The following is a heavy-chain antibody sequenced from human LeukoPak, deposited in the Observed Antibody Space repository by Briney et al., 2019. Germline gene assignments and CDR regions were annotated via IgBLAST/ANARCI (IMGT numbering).Heavy chain of an antibody. CDR3: ARAGYSSSWYDRTDAFDI. D-gene: IGHD6-13*01. J-gene: IGHJ3*02. V-gene: IGHV4-34*01. CDR1: GGSFSGYY. CDR2: INHSGST. Sequence: SETLSLTCAVYGGSFSGYYWSWIRQPPGKGLEWIGEINHSGSTNYNPSLKSRVTISVDTSKNHFSLKLSSVTAADTAVYYCARAGYSSSWYDRTDAFDIWGQGTMVTVSS.